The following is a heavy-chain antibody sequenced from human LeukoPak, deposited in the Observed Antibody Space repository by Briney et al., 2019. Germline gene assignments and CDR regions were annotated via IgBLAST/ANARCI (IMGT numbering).Heavy chain of an antibody. V-gene: IGHV4-4*09. J-gene: IGHJ4*02. Sequence: SETLSLTCTVCGGSISGYYWSWIRQPPGKGLEWIGYIYTSGSTNYNPSLKSRVTISVDTSKNQFSLKLSSVTAADTAVYYCARHKDYYDSSGLFDYWGQGTLVTVSS. CDR1: GGSISGYY. CDR2: IYTSGST. CDR3: ARHKDYYDSSGLFDY. D-gene: IGHD3-22*01.